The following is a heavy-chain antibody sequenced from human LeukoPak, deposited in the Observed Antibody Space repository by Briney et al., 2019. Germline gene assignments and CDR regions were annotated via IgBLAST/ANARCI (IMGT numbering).Heavy chain of an antibody. CDR3: AKGPTVTTFAY. V-gene: IGHV3-23*01. D-gene: IGHD4-17*01. Sequence: PGGSLRPSCAASGFTFRSHAMHWVRQAPGKGLEWVSGISAGGTSTYYADSVKGHFTISRDNSKNTLYLQMNNLRVEDTAMYYCAKGPTVTTFAYWGRGALVTVSS. CDR2: ISAGGTST. CDR1: GFTFRSHA. J-gene: IGHJ4*02.